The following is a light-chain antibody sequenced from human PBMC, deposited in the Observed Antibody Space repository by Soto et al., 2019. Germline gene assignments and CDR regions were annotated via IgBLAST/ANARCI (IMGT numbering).Light chain of an antibody. CDR1: QGISSY. Sequence: IKLSQSPSSLFATVGDRVTITCRASQGISSYLAWYQQKPGKAPKILIYAASTLESGVPSRFSATVSGTEFSLTITSLQPEDFATYYCQQLFDSPITFGQGTLLEI. CDR3: QQLFDSPIT. V-gene: IGKV1-9*01. J-gene: IGKJ5*01. CDR2: AAS.